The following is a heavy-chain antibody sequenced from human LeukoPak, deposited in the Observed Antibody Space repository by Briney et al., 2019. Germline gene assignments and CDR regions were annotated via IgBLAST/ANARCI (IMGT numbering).Heavy chain of an antibody. CDR3: ARVEATTTLKGLDP. CDR2: IYYSGST. J-gene: IGHJ5*02. CDR1: GGSISSYY. D-gene: IGHD1-26*01. V-gene: IGHV4-59*01. Sequence: SETLSLTCTVSGGSISSYYWSWIRQPPGKGLEWIGYIYYSGSTNYNPSLKSRVTISVDTSKNQFSLKLSSVTAADTAVYYCARVEATTTLKGLDPWGQGTLVTVSS.